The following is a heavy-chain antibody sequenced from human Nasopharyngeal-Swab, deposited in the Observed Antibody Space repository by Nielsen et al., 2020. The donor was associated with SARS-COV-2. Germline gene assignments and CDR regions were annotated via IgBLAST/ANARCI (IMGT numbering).Heavy chain of an antibody. CDR1: GFTFSSYS. CDR3: ARELAVAGTLGLFDY. CDR2: ISSSSSYI. J-gene: IGHJ4*02. V-gene: IGHV3-21*01. Sequence: GESLKISCAASGFTFSSYSMNWVRQAPGKGLEWVSSISSSSSYIYYADSVKGRFTISRDNAKNSLYLQMNSLRAEDTAVYYCARELAVAGTLGLFDYWGQGTLVTVSS. D-gene: IGHD6-19*01.